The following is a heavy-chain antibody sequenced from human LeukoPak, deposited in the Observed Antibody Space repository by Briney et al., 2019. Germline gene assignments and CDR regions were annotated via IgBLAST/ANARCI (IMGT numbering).Heavy chain of an antibody. D-gene: IGHD6-13*01. J-gene: IGHJ4*02. Sequence: GGSLRLSCTASGFTFSSYWMSWVRQAPGKGLEWVANIKQDGSEKDYVDSVKGRFTISRDNAKNSLYLQMNSLRAEDTAVYYCAKVTGSSWSFDYWGQRTLVTVSS. V-gene: IGHV3-7*01. CDR2: IKQDGSEK. CDR1: GFTFSSYW. CDR3: AKVTGSSWSFDY.